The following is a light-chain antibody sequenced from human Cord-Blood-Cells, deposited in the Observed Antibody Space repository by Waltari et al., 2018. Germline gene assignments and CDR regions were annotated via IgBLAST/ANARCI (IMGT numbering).Light chain of an antibody. CDR3: SSYTSISTYV. CDR2: DVS. CDR1: SRDVGGYNY. J-gene: IGLJ1*01. V-gene: IGLV2-14*01. Sequence: QSALTQPASVSGSPGQSITISCTGTSRDVGGYNYVSWYQQHPGKAPKLMIYDVSNRPSGVSNRFSSSKSGNPASLTISGLQAEDEADYYCSSYTSISTYVFGTGTKVTVL.